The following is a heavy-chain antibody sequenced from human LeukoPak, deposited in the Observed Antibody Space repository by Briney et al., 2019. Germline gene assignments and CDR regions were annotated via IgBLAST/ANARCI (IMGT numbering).Heavy chain of an antibody. V-gene: IGHV4-38-2*02. CDR1: AYSMSRGYF. CDR2: IFHSGSI. Sequence: SETLSLTCTVSAYSMSRGYFWGWIRQPPGKGLEWIASIFHSGSIFYNPSLKSRVTISVDASKNQFSLTMSSVTAADTAVYYCARETEKQWQYWGQGTMVTVSS. J-gene: IGHJ3*01. D-gene: IGHD6-19*01. CDR3: ARETEKQWQY.